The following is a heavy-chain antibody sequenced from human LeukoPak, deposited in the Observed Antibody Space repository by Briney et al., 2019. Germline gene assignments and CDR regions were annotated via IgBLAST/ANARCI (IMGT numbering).Heavy chain of an antibody. D-gene: IGHD6-13*01. CDR2: INPNSGGT. V-gene: IGHV1-2*04. CDR1: GYTFTGYY. CDR3: ARAYSSSWYAKYFDY. J-gene: IGHJ4*02. Sequence: ASVKVSCKASGYTFTGYYMHWVRQAPGQGLEWMGWINPNSGGTNYAQKFQGWVTMARDTSISTAYMELSRLRSDDTAVYYCARAYSSSWYAKYFDYWGQGTLVTVSS.